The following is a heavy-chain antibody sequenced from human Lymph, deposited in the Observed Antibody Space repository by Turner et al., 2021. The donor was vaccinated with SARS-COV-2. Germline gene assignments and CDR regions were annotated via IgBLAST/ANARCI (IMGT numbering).Heavy chain of an antibody. V-gene: IGHV3-20*01. CDR2: INWNGGSI. D-gene: IGHD1-26*01. Sequence: EVQLVESVGGVVRPGGSLRLSCAASGFTFDDYGMNWVRQAPGKGLEWVSSINWNGGSIGYADSVKGRFTISRDNAKNSLYLQMNSLRAEDTAFDHCARGTGATDYWGQGTLVTVSS. J-gene: IGHJ4*02. CDR1: GFTFDDYG. CDR3: ARGTGATDY.